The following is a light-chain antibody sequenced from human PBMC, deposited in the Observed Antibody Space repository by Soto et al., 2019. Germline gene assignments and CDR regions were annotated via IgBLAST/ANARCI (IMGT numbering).Light chain of an antibody. V-gene: IGKV1-39*01. CDR3: HQSYSTPQT. CDR1: QSISNY. Sequence: DIQMTPSPSSLSASVGDRVTITCRASQSISNYLNWYQQKPGKAPKLLIFAASNLQSGVPSRFSGGGSETEFTLTISSLQPEDFGTYYCHQSYSTPQTFGPGTKVDIK. J-gene: IGKJ3*01. CDR2: AAS.